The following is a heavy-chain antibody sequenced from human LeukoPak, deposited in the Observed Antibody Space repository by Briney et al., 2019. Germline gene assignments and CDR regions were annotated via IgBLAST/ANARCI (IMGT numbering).Heavy chain of an antibody. CDR1: GYTFTSYG. CDR3: ARSRINTYYYDSSGPGAFDN. D-gene: IGHD3-22*01. V-gene: IGHV1-18*01. Sequence: ASVKVSCKASGYTFTSYGISWVRQAPGQGLEWMGWISAYNGNTNYAQKLQGRVTVTTDTSTSTAYMEVRSLRSDDTAVYYCARSRINTYYYDSSGPGAFDNWGQGTMVTVSS. J-gene: IGHJ3*02. CDR2: ISAYNGNT.